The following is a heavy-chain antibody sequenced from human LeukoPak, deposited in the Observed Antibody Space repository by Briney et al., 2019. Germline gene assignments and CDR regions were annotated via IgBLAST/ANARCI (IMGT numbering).Heavy chain of an antibody. CDR1: GFTFSDSG. CDR3: ATEGRSYSPGY. J-gene: IGHJ4*02. V-gene: IGHV3-48*02. CDR2: ISSDGGTR. Sequence: GGSLRLSCAASGFTFSDSGMNWVRQAPGKGLEWISYISSDGGTRYYADSVKGRFTISRDNAENSLYLQMNSLRDDDTAVYYCATEGRSYSPGYWGQGTLVTVSS. D-gene: IGHD3-10*01.